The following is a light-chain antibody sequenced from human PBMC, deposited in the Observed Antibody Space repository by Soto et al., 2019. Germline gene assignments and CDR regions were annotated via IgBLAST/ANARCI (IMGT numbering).Light chain of an antibody. CDR2: DVS. J-gene: IGLJ1*01. CDR1: SSDVGGYDY. V-gene: IGLV2-14*03. CDR3: SSYTSSSLYV. Sequence: QSVLTQPASVSGSPGQSITISCTGTSSDVGGYDYVSWYQHHPGKAPKLMIYDVSNRPSGVSNRFSGSKSGNTASLTFSGLQVKDEADYYCSSYTSSSLYVFGTGTKVTVL.